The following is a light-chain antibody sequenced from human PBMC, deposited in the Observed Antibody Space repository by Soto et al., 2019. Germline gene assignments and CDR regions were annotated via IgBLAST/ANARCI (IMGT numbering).Light chain of an antibody. CDR3: QQYNNWPFS. J-gene: IGKJ5*01. Sequence: EIVMTQSPASLSVSPRERVTLSCRAGLGVTTNFAWYQQKSGQSPRLLIYDVSTRATGVPARFSGTGSETDFTLTISGLQSEDSAVYFCQQYNNWPFSFGQGTRLEIK. CDR1: LGVTTN. CDR2: DVS. V-gene: IGKV3-15*01.